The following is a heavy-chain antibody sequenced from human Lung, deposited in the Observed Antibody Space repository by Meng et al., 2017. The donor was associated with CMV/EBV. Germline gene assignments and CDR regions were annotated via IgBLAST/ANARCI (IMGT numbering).Heavy chain of an antibody. CDR2: INSDGSYT. J-gene: IGHJ4*02. Sequence: FTVSSHWMHWVRQAPGKGLVWVSRINSDGSYTNYADSVKGRFTISRDNAKNTLYLQMNSLRTEDTAVYYCARDKSTYDDFWSGYDDYWGQGTLVTVSS. CDR3: ARDKSTYDDFWSGYDDY. CDR1: FTVSSHW. D-gene: IGHD3-3*01. V-gene: IGHV3-74*01.